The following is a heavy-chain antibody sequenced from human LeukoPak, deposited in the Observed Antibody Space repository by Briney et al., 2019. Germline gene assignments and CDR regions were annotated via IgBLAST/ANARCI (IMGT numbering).Heavy chain of an antibody. D-gene: IGHD3-22*01. CDR2: SHGSGST. J-gene: IGHJ4*01. CDR1: GVSINIYY. Sequence: SETLSLTCNVSGVSINIYYWSWLRQTPGKGLEWIGRSHGSGSTNYNPSLKNRVTISIDKSKNHLSLSLRSVTAADTALYFCARDGGYDSGVFDFWGHGTLVTVSS. V-gene: IGHV4-4*07. CDR3: ARDGGYDSGVFDF.